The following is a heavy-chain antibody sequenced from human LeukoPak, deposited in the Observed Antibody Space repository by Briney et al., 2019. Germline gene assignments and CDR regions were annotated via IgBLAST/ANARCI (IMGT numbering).Heavy chain of an antibody. J-gene: IGHJ6*02. CDR2: IYYSGST. CDR3: ARDRYYYYGMDV. V-gene: IGHV4-59*01. CDR1: GGSISSYY. Sequence: SETLSLTCTVSGGSISSYYWSWIRQPPGKGLEWIGYIYYSGSTNYNPSLKSRVTISVDTSKNQFSLKLSSVTAADTAVYFCARDRYYYYGMDVWGQGTTVTVSS.